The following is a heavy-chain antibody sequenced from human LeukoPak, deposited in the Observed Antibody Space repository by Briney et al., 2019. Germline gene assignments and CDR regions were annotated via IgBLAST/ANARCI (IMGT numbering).Heavy chain of an antibody. J-gene: IGHJ5*02. V-gene: IGHV3-30*18. D-gene: IGHD6-13*01. Sequence: GGSLRLSCEASGFTFSGYGMQWVRQAPGKGLEWVALISYDGSNKHYADSVKGRFTISRDNSKNTPYLQMDSLRVEDTAVYYCAKDGPGSWFGEATWGQGSLVTVSS. CDR2: ISYDGSNK. CDR1: GFTFSGYG. CDR3: AKDGPGSWFGEAT.